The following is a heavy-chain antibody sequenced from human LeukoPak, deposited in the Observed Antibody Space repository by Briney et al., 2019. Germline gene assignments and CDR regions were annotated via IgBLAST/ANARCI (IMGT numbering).Heavy chain of an antibody. Sequence: GGSLRLSCAASGFTFSSYAMHWVRQAPGKGLEWVAVISYDGSNRYYADSVKGRFTISRDNSKNTLYLQMNSLRAEDTAVYYCARETYDYVWGSYRYFLGYFDYWGQGTLVTVSS. CDR1: GFTFSSYA. CDR3: ARETYDYVWGSYRYFLGYFDY. V-gene: IGHV3-30-3*01. J-gene: IGHJ4*02. D-gene: IGHD3-16*02. CDR2: ISYDGSNR.